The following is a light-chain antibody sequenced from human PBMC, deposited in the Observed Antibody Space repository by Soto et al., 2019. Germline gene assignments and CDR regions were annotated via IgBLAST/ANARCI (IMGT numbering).Light chain of an antibody. V-gene: IGKV3-15*01. Sequence: EIVMTQSPASLSVSPGERVTLSCRAGQGVTTNFAWYQQKSGQSPRLLIYDVSTRATGVPARFSGTGSETDFTLTISGLQSEDSAVYFCQQYNNWPFPFGQGARLETK. J-gene: IGKJ5*01. CDR1: QGVTTN. CDR3: QQYNNWPFP. CDR2: DVS.